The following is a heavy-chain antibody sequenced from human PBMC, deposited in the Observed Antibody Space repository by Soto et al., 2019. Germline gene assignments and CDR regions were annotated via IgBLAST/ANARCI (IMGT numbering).Heavy chain of an antibody. J-gene: IGHJ4*02. V-gene: IGHV1-18*01. CDR2: IGAYNGNT. D-gene: IGHD2-8*01. CDR1: GYAFTSYG. Sequence: ASVKVSCKASGYAFTSYGISWVRQDPGQGLEWMGWIGAYNGNTNYAQKLQGRVTMTTDTSTSTAYMELRSLRSDDTALYYCARVLIVLMLPCTFDYWGQGTLVTVSS. CDR3: ARVLIVLMLPCTFDY.